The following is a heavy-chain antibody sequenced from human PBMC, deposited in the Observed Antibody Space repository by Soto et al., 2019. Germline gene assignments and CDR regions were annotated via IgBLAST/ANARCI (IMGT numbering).Heavy chain of an antibody. CDR3: ARGQSGYSSGWSPNDF. CDR2: MNPNSGNT. CDR1: GYTVTSYE. Sequence: QVQLVQSGAEVKKPGASVKVSCKASGYTVTSYEINWVRQATGQGLEWMGWMNPNSGNTGYAQKFQGRVTMTRSTSIITAYMELSSLRSEDTAVYFCARGQSGYSSGWSPNDFWGKGTLVTVYS. J-gene: IGHJ4*02. D-gene: IGHD6-19*01. V-gene: IGHV1-8*01.